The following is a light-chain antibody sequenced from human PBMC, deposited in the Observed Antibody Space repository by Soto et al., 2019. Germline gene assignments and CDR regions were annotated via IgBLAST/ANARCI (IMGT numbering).Light chain of an antibody. Sequence: EIAVTQSPATLSVSPGERATLSCRASQSVATNLAWYQQKPGQVPRLLIHSASTRATGVPARFSGSGSGTEFTLTISSLQSEDFAVYYCQQHNYWPSFGQGTKLEIK. CDR3: QQHNYWPS. V-gene: IGKV3-15*01. CDR1: QSVATN. J-gene: IGKJ2*01. CDR2: SAS.